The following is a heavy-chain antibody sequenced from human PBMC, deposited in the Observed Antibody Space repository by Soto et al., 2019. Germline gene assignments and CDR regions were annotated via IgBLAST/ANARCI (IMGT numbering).Heavy chain of an antibody. CDR3: ASYGRGTYYYGYYFHH. CDR1: GGSLSSYY. CDR2: IHNSGST. D-gene: IGHD3-10*01. Sequence: SETLSLTCTVSGGSLSSYYCTWIRQPPGKGLEWIGEIHNSGSTNYNPSLKSRVTISLDTSKNQFSLKLSSVTAADAAVYYCASYGRGTYYYGYYFHHWGQGTPVTVSS. V-gene: IGHV4-34*01. J-gene: IGHJ4*02.